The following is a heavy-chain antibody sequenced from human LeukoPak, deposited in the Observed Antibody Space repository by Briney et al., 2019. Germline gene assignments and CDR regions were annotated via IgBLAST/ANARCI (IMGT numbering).Heavy chain of an antibody. V-gene: IGHV1-2*02. CDR3: ARSRRRIVVAAIWFDP. D-gene: IGHD2-15*01. CDR1: GYTFTSYG. CDR2: INPNSGGT. Sequence: ASVKVSCKASGYTFTSYGISWVRQAPGQGLEWMGWINPNSGGTNYAQKFQGRVTMTRDTSISTAYMELSRLRSDDTAAYYCARSRRRIVVAAIWFDPWGQGTLVTVSS. J-gene: IGHJ5*02.